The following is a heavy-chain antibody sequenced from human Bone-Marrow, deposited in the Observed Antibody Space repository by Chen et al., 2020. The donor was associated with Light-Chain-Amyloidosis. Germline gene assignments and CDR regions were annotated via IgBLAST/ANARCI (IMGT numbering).Heavy chain of an antibody. Sequence: EVQLVESGGGLVQPGRSLRLSCAASGFTFHDYAMHWVRQAPGKGLEWVSGISWNSGNIVYADSVKGRFTISGDNAKNSLYLQMNSLRAEDTAFYYCAKDKGVDHFDYWGQGTLVTVSS. CDR3: AKDKGVDHFDY. D-gene: IGHD2-15*01. V-gene: IGHV3-9*01. J-gene: IGHJ4*02. CDR1: GFTFHDYA. CDR2: ISWNSGNI.